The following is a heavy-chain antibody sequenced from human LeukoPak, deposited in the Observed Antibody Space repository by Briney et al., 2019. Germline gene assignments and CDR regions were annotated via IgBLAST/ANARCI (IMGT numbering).Heavy chain of an antibody. CDR1: GFTFTSSA. CDR2: IVVGSGNT. D-gene: IGHD2-2*01. V-gene: IGHV1-58*02. Sequence: ASVKVSCKASGFTFTSSAMQWVRQARGQRLEWIGWIVVGSGNTNYAQKFQERVTITRDMSTSTAYMELSSLRSEDTAVYYCASTVVPAKDGAFDIWGQGTMVTVSS. J-gene: IGHJ3*02. CDR3: ASTVVPAKDGAFDI.